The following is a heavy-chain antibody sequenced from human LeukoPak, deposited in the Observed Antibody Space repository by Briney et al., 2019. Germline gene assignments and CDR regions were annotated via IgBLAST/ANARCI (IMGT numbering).Heavy chain of an antibody. V-gene: IGHV3-7*01. J-gene: IGHJ4*02. CDR2: IKQDGSEK. D-gene: IGHD5-24*01. CDR3: AREARERGGFDY. Sequence: GGSLRLSCVASGFTFSSQAMSWVRQAPGKGLEWVANIKQDGSEKYYVDSVKGRFTISRDNAKNSLYLQMNSLRAEDTAVYYCAREARERGGFDYWGQGALVTVSS. CDR1: GFTFSSQA.